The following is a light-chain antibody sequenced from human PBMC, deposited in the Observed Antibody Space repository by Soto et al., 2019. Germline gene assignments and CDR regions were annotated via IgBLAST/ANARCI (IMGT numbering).Light chain of an antibody. CDR2: GAS. CDR1: QSVSRSY. CDR3: QQRSNWPPLT. V-gene: IGKV3D-20*02. J-gene: IGKJ4*01. Sequence: EIVLTQSPGTLSLSPGERGALXCTAIQSVSRSYLAWYQQKPGQAPRLLIYGASSRATGIPVRFSGSGSGTEFTLTISSLQSEDFAAYYCQQRSNWPPLTFGGGAKVDI.